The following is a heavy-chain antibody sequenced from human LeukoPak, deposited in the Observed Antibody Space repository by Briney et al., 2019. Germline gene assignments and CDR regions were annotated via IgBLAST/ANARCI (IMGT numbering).Heavy chain of an antibody. V-gene: IGHV4-4*07. J-gene: IGHJ4*02. D-gene: IGHD2-15*01. CDR3: ARDRVDRYFDF. CDR2: IFSSGST. Sequence: SETLSLTCTVSGGSIKTYYWSWIRQPAGKGLEWIGRIFSSGSTNYNPSLKSRVTMSVDTPKNQFSLKVTSVTAADTAVYYCARDRVDRYFDFWGQGALVTVSS. CDR1: GGSIKTYY.